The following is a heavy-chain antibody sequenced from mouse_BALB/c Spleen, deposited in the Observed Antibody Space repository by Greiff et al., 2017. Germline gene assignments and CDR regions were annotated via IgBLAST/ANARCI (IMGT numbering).Heavy chain of an antibody. D-gene: IGHD1-1*01. CDR3: ARRGSSYDAY. V-gene: IGHV1-7*01. CDR2: INPSTGYT. J-gene: IGHJ3*01. CDR1: GYTFTSYW. Sequence: VQLQQSGAELAKPGASVKMSCKASGYTFTSYWMHWVKQRPGQGLEWIGYINPSTGYTEYNQKFKDKATLTADKSSSTAYMQLSSLTSEDSAVYYCARRGSSYDAYWGQGTLVTVSA.